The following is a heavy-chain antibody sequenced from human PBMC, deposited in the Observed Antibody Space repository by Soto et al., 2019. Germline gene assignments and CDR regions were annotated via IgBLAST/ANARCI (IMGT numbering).Heavy chain of an antibody. CDR3: ARNLACSSSSCLLDY. D-gene: IGHD2-2*01. CDR2: IYPGDSDT. J-gene: IGHJ4*02. Sequence: PGESLKISCRGSGYSFTNYWIGWVRQMPGKGLEWMGIIYPGDSDTRYSPSFQGQVTISADKSISTAYLQWSSLKASDTAMSDSARNLACSSSSCLLDYWGQGTLVTVSS. V-gene: IGHV5-51*01. CDR1: GYSFTNYW.